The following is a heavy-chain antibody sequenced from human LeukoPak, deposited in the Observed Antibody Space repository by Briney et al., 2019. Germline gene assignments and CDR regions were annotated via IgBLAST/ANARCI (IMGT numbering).Heavy chain of an antibody. J-gene: IGHJ4*02. CDR3: ARVYSSGWYLDY. V-gene: IGHV4-39*07. CDR1: GGSISSSSYY. Sequence: SETLSLTCTVSGGSISSSSYYWGWIRQPPGKGLEWIGSIYYSGSTYYNPSLKSRVTISVDTSKNQFSLKLSSVTAADTAVYYCARVYSSGWYLDYWGQGTLVTVSS. D-gene: IGHD6-19*01. CDR2: IYYSGST.